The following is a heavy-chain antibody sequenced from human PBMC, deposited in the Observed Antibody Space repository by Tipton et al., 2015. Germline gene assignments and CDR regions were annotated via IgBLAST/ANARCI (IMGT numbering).Heavy chain of an antibody. J-gene: IGHJ4*02. D-gene: IGHD4-17*01. CDR3: ARGGEWSVTSQIDY. Sequence: SLRLSCAASGFTFSSYEMNWVRQAPGKGLEWVSYISSGGSTIYSADSVKGRFTISRDNSKNTLYLQMNSLRAEDTAVYYCARGGEWSVTSQIDYWGQGTLVPVSS. CDR1: GFTFSSYE. CDR2: ISSGGSTI. V-gene: IGHV3-48*03.